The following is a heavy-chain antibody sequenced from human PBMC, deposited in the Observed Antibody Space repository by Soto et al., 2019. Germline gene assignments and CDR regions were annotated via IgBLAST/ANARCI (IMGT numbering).Heavy chain of an antibody. CDR1: GSALTSND. V-gene: IGHV1-8*01. CDR3: ARYLYSSSGYYFDY. J-gene: IGHJ4*02. D-gene: IGHD6-6*01. Sequence: TSVKASCKASGSALTSNDLNWVRHATGQGLEWMGWMNPNSGNTGYAQKFQGRVTMTRNTSISTAYMELSSLRSEDTAVYYCARYLYSSSGYYFDYWGQGTLVTVSS. CDR2: MNPNSGNT.